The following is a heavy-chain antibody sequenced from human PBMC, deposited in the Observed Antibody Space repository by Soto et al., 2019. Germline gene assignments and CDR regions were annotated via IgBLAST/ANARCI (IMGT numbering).Heavy chain of an antibody. V-gene: IGHV4-4*02. CDR3: ARGQRAARPDFDV. D-gene: IGHD6-6*01. Sequence: QVHLQESGPGLVNPSETLSLTCVVSGGSVTSSNWWSWVRQSPGRGLEYIGEILHSGHTNFNPSLQSRVTLSIDKSRNEFSLKLTSMTAADSAIYYCARGQRAARPDFDVWGPGTRVTVAS. CDR2: ILHSGHT. CDR1: GGSVTSSNW. J-gene: IGHJ4*02.